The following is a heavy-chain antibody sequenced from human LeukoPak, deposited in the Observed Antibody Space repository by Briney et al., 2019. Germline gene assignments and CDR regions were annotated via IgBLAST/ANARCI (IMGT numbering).Heavy chain of an antibody. V-gene: IGHV1-18*01. CDR1: GYTLTSYG. Sequence: ASVKVSCKASGYTLTSYGISWVRQAPGQGREWMGWISAYNGNTNYAQKLQGRVTMTTDTSTSTAYMELRSLRSDDTAVYYCARAIGSGSYYGNWGQGTLVTVSS. CDR2: ISAYNGNT. J-gene: IGHJ4*02. CDR3: ARAIGSGSYYGN. D-gene: IGHD3-10*01.